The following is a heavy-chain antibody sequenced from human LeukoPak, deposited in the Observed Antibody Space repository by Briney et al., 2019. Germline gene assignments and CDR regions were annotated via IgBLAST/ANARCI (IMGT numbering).Heavy chain of an antibody. CDR3: ADPGVGF. D-gene: IGHD1-26*01. V-gene: IGHV3-7*01. CDR2: IKQNGSEI. Sequence: GGFLRLSCEASGFTFSDYWMSWVRQAPGKGLEWVANIKQNGSEIDYVDSVKGRFTISRDNTRNSLYLQMNSLTAGDTATYYCADPGVGFWGQGTLVTVSS. CDR1: GFTFSDYW. J-gene: IGHJ4*02.